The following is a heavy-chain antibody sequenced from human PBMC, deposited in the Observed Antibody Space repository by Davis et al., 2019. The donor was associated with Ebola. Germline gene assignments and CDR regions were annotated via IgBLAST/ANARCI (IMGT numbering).Heavy chain of an antibody. CDR2: INTNTGNP. V-gene: IGHV7-4-1*02. Sequence: ASVKVSCKASGYTFTSYGISWVRQAPGQGLEWMGWINTNTGNPTYAQGFTGRFVFSLDTSVSTAYLQISSLKAEDTAVYYCARVPNYDFWSGYHTNNWFDPWGQGTLVTVSS. CDR3: ARVPNYDFWSGYHTNNWFDP. D-gene: IGHD3-3*01. CDR1: GYTFTSYG. J-gene: IGHJ5*02.